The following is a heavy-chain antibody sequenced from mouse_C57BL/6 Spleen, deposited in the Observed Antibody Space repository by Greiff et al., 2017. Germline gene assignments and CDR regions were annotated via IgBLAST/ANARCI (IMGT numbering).Heavy chain of an antibody. Sequence: EVKVEESGGGLVQPGGSMNLSCVASGFTFSNYWMNWVRQSPEKGLEWVAQIRLKSDNYATHYAESVKGRFTISRDDSKSSVYLQMNNLRAEDTGIYYCTGTTVVARYWYFDVWGTGTTVTVSS. CDR1: GFTFSNYW. D-gene: IGHD1-1*01. V-gene: IGHV6-3*01. J-gene: IGHJ1*03. CDR3: TGTTVVARYWYFDV. CDR2: IRLKSDNYAT.